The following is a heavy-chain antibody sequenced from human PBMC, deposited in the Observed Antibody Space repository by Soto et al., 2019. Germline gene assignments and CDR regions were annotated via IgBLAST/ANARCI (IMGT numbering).Heavy chain of an antibody. J-gene: IGHJ4*02. V-gene: IGHV3-33*08. D-gene: IGHD3-10*01. CDR2: IWYDGSNK. Sequence: GGSLRLSCAASGFTFSSYAMHWVRQAPGKGLEWVAVIWYDGSNKYYADSVKGRFTISRDNSKNTLYLQMNSLRAEDTAVYYCARDRITMVRGVIPTPHIDYWGQGTLVTVSS. CDR1: GFTFSSYA. CDR3: ARDRITMVRGVIPTPHIDY.